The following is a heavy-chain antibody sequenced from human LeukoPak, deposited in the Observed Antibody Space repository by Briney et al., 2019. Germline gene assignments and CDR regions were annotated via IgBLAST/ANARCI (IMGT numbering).Heavy chain of an antibody. CDR1: GFTFSSYS. CDR3: AAKSGYSSGSVT. J-gene: IGHJ5*02. D-gene: IGHD6-19*01. Sequence: KTGGSLRLSCAASGFTFSSYSMNWVRQAPGEGLKGVSYISSSSSTIYYADSVKGRFTISRDNAKNSLYLQMNSLRDEDTAVYYCAAKSGYSSGSVTWGQGTLVTVSS. V-gene: IGHV3-48*02. CDR2: ISSSSSTI.